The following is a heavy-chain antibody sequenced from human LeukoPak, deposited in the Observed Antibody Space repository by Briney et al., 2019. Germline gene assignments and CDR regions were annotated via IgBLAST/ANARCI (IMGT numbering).Heavy chain of an antibody. CDR2: IIPIFGTA. V-gene: IGHV1-69*01. CDR1: GDTFSSYA. D-gene: IGHD5-18*01. J-gene: IGHJ3*02. Sequence: SVKVSCKASGDTFSSYAISWLRQAPGQGLEWMGGIIPIFGTANYAQKFQGRVTITADESTSTAYMELSSLRSEDTAVYYCASGHSYGDDAFDIWGQGTMVTVSS. CDR3: ASGHSYGDDAFDI.